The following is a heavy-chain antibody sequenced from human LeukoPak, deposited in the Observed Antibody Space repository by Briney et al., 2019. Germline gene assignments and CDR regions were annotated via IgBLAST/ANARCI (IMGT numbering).Heavy chain of an antibody. CDR1: GYTFTGYY. V-gene: IGHV1-2*02. J-gene: IGHJ6*03. CDR3: ARATYYYDSSGPHYYYYYMDV. Sequence: GASVKVSCKASGYTFTGYYMHWVRQAPGQGLEWMGWINPNSGGTNYAQKFQGRVTMTRDTSISTAYMELSRLRSDDTAVYYCARATYYYDSSGPHYYYYYMDVWGKGTTVTISS. D-gene: IGHD3-22*01. CDR2: INPNSGGT.